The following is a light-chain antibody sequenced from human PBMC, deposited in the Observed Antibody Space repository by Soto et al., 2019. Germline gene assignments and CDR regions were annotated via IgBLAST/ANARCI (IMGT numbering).Light chain of an antibody. J-gene: IGKJ2*01. CDR2: AAS. CDR3: QQYANSPFT. Sequence: FVLTQSPGTLSLSPGERATLSCRASQSVRGNYVAWYQQKPGQAPRVLIFAASKMATGNPDRFSGSGSVTDFTLSISRLEPEDFAVYYCQQYANSPFTFGQGTKVEI. V-gene: IGKV3-20*01. CDR1: QSVRGNY.